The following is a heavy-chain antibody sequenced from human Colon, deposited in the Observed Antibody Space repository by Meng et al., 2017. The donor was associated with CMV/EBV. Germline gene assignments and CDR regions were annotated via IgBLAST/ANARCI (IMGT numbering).Heavy chain of an antibody. CDR3: VREDWGGGFDY. Sequence: SCVPSGSPFISFYIHWVRQAPGQGLEWLGQINPYSAETDSAQKFQGRVTMTNDTSTSTAYMELRGLTSDDPAVYYCVREDWGGGFDYWGQGTLVTVSS. CDR2: INPYSAET. CDR1: GSPFISFY. J-gene: IGHJ4*02. D-gene: IGHD7-27*01. V-gene: IGHV1-2*06.